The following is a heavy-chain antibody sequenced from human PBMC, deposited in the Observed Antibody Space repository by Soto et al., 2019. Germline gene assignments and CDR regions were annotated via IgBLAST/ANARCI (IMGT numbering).Heavy chain of an antibody. J-gene: IGHJ4*02. V-gene: IGHV3-23*01. CDR2: ITYSGGSR. Sequence: GRSLRLRYAASGFNFSNYAIAWVRQAPGKGLEWVSTITYSGGSRDYADSVKGRFTISRDNSKNTLYLQMNSLRAEDTAVYYCAKKGYYDTSGYPIRYFDYWGQGTLVTVSS. CDR1: GFNFSNYA. CDR3: AKKGYYDTSGYPIRYFDY. D-gene: IGHD3-22*01.